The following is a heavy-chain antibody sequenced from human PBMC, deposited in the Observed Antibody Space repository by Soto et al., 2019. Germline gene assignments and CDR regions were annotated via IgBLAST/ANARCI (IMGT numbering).Heavy chain of an antibody. J-gene: IGHJ4*02. CDR2: IDPSGGVT. Sequence: GASVKVSCTASGYTFTKFHIHWVRQAPRQGLEWMGMIDPSGGVTRDAQRFQGRITMTSDTSTSSVYMELRGLTSEDTAVYYCARDVIGHDIGYYFAHWGPGTLVTVSS. V-gene: IGHV1-46*01. D-gene: IGHD2-15*01. CDR3: ARDVIGHDIGYYFAH. CDR1: GYTFTKFH.